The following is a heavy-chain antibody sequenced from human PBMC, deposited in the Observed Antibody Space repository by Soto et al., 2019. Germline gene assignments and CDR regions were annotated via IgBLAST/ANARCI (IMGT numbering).Heavy chain of an antibody. D-gene: IGHD6-13*01. Sequence: LSLTCTVSGGSISSYYWSWIRQPPGKGLEWIGYIYYSGSTNYNPSLKSRVTISVDTSKNQFSLKLSSVTAADTAVYYCARDGRYSSSWYGSGREDGMDVWGQGTTVTVSS. CDR2: IYYSGST. CDR3: ARDGRYSSSWYGSGREDGMDV. J-gene: IGHJ6*02. CDR1: GGSISSYY. V-gene: IGHV4-59*01.